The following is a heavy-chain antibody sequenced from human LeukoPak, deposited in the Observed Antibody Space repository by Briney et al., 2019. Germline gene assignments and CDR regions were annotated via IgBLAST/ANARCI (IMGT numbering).Heavy chain of an antibody. J-gene: IGHJ4*02. D-gene: IGHD5-12*01. Sequence: PGGSLRLSCAASGFTFSSYAMHWVRQAPGKGLEYVSAISSNGGSTYYANSVKGRFTISRDNSKNTLYLQMGSLRAEDMAVYYCARGDIVPPDYWGQGTLVTVSS. CDR1: GFTFSSYA. CDR3: ARGDIVPPDY. CDR2: ISSNGGST. V-gene: IGHV3-64*01.